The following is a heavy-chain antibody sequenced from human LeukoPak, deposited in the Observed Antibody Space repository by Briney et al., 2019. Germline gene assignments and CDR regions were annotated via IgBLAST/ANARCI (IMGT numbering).Heavy chain of an antibody. CDR2: IIPIFGTA. Sequence: SLKVSCKASGGTFSSYAISWVRQAPGQGLEWMGRIIPIFGTANYAPKFQGRVTITTDESTSTAYMELSSLRSEDTAVYYCARGEMATARYNWFDPWGQGTLVTVSS. J-gene: IGHJ5*02. D-gene: IGHD5-24*01. V-gene: IGHV1-69*05. CDR1: GGTFSSYA. CDR3: ARGEMATARYNWFDP.